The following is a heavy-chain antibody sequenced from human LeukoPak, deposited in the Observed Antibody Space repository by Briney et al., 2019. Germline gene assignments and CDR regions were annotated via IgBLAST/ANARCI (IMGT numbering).Heavy chain of an antibody. D-gene: IGHD6-19*01. J-gene: IGHJ4*02. V-gene: IGHV4-39*01. CDR3: ARLYSSGWHFDY. CDR1: GGSISSSSYY. CDR2: IYYSGST. Sequence: KPSETLSLTCTVSGGSISSSSYYWGWIRQPPGKGLEWIGSIYYSGSTYYNPSLKSRVTISVDTSKNQFSLKLTSMTAADTAVYYCARLYSSGWHFDYWGQGTLVTVSS.